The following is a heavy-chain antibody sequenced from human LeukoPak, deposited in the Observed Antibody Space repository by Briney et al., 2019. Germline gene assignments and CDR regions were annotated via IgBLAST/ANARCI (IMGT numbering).Heavy chain of an antibody. J-gene: IGHJ6*03. V-gene: IGHV4-34*01. Sequence: PSETLSLTCAVYGGSFSGYYWSWIRQPPGKGLEWIGEINHSGSTNYNPSLKSRVTISVDTSKNQFSLKLSSVTAADTAVYYCARKRTLYYMDVWGKGTTVTISS. CDR3: ARKRTLYYMDV. CDR1: GGSFSGYY. CDR2: INHSGST. D-gene: IGHD1-1*01.